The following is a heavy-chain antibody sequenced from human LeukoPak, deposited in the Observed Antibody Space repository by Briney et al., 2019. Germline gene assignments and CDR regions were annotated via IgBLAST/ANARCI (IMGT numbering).Heavy chain of an antibody. D-gene: IGHD3-16*02. CDR1: GGSISSYY. V-gene: IGHV4-59*08. Sequence: SETLSLTCTVSGGSISSYYWSWIRQPPGKGLEWIGYIYYSGSTNYNPSLKSRVTISVDTSKNQFSLKLSSVTAADTAVYYCARHTPYYDYVWGSYRPYYFDYWGQGTLVTVSS. CDR3: ARHTPYYDYVWGSYRPYYFDY. J-gene: IGHJ4*02. CDR2: IYYSGST.